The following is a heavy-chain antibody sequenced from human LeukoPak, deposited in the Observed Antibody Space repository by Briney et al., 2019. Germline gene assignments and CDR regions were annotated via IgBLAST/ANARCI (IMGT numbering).Heavy chain of an antibody. CDR3: ATVMYSGYVINWFDP. CDR2: FDPEDGET. J-gene: IGHJ5*02. D-gene: IGHD5-12*01. V-gene: IGHV1-24*01. Sequence: ASVKVSCKVSGYTLTELSMHWVRQAPGKGLEWMGGFDPEDGETTYAQKFQGRVTMTEDTSTDTAYMELSSLRSEDTAVYYCATVMYSGYVINWFDPWGQGTLVTVSS. CDR1: GYTLTELS.